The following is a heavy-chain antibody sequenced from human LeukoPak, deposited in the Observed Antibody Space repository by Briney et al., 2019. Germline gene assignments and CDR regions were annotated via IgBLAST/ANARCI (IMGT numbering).Heavy chain of an antibody. D-gene: IGHD6-13*01. CDR2: INSDGSST. CDR1: GFTFSSYW. V-gene: IGHV3-74*01. J-gene: IGHJ6*02. CDR3: ARASAAAENHYYCYGMDV. Sequence: PGGSLRLSCAASGFTFSSYWMHWVRQAPGKGLVWVSRINSDGSSTSYADSVKGRFTISRDNAKNTLYLQMNSLRAEDTAVYYCARASAAAENHYYCYGMDVWGQGTTVTVSS.